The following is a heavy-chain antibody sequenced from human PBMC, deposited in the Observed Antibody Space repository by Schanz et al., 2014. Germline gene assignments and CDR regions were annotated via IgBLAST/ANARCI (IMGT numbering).Heavy chain of an antibody. CDR3: AKDVDFWSGYYLDY. V-gene: IGHV1-18*01. D-gene: IGHD3-3*01. Sequence: QVQLVQSGAEVKKPGASVKVSCKASGYTFTSYGISWVRQAPGQGLEWMGWISPYNGNTTYAQKFQGRVTMTRDTSTSTVYMELSSLRSEDTAVYYCAKDVDFWSGYYLDYWGQGTLVTVSS. CDR2: ISPYNGNT. J-gene: IGHJ4*02. CDR1: GYTFTSYG.